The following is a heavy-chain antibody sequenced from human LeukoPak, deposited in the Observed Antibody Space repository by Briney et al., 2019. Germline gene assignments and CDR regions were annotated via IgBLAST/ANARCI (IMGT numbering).Heavy chain of an antibody. J-gene: IGHJ5*02. CDR1: GGSISSGGYS. V-gene: IGHV4-30-2*01. CDR3: ASVTNWFDP. Sequence: SETLSLTCAVSGGSISSGGYSWSWLRQPPGKGLEWVGYIYHSGSTYYNPSLKSRVTISVDRSKNQFSLKLSFVTAADTAVYYCASVTNWFDPWGQGTLVTVSS. D-gene: IGHD2-21*02. CDR2: IYHSGST.